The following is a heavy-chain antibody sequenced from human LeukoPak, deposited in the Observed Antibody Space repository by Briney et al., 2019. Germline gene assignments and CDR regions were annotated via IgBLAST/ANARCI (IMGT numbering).Heavy chain of an antibody. V-gene: IGHV3-23*01. CDR2: ISGSVVNT. CDR3: AKGANSGYEPYYYYGSDV. Sequence: GGSLRLSCEASGFTFSSYAMSSVRQAPGKGLEWVSAISGSVVNTYYADSVKGRFTISRDNSKNTMYLQMDSPRAEDAAVYYCAKGANSGYEPYYYYGSDVWGQGTTLTVSS. CDR1: GFTFSSYA. J-gene: IGHJ6*02. D-gene: IGHD5-12*01.